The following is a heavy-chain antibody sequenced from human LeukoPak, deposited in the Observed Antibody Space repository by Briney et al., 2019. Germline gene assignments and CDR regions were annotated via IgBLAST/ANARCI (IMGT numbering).Heavy chain of an antibody. CDR1: GFTFSSYA. CDR3: AKTWEAAAGGGY. J-gene: IGHJ4*02. V-gene: IGHV3-23*01. D-gene: IGHD6-13*01. Sequence: GGSLRLSCAASGFTFSSYAMSWVRQAPGKGLEWVSAISGSGSITYYADSVKGRLTISRDNSKNTLYLQMNSLRAEDTAVYYCAKTWEAAAGGGYWGQGTLVTVSS. CDR2: ISGSGSIT.